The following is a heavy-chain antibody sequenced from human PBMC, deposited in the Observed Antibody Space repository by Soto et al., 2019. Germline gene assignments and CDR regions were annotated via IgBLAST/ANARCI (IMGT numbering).Heavy chain of an antibody. J-gene: IGHJ3*02. V-gene: IGHV3-48*02. D-gene: IGHD3-16*01. CDR2: ISSSSSTI. CDR1: GFTFSSYS. Sequence: GGSLRLSCAASGFTFSSYSMNWVRQAPGKGLEWVSYISSSSSTIYYADSVKGRFTISRDNAKNSLYLQMNSLRDEDTAVYYCARGYDYVWGSSRDDAFDIWGQGTMVTVSS. CDR3: ARGYDYVWGSSRDDAFDI.